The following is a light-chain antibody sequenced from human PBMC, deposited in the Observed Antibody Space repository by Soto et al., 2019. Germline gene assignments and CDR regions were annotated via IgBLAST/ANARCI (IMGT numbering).Light chain of an antibody. CDR1: SSNIGSYT. CDR2: TNN. J-gene: IGLJ3*02. Sequence: QSVLTQPPSASGTPGQRVTISCSGSSSNIGSYTVNWYQDLPGAAPKVLIYTNNRRPSGVPDRFSGSKSGTSASLAISGLQAEDEADYYCQAYDYSLTASVFGGGTKSPS. V-gene: IGLV1-44*01. CDR3: QAYDYSLTASV.